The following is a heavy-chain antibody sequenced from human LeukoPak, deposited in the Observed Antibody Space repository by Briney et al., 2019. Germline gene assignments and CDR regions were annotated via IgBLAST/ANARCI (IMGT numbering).Heavy chain of an antibody. V-gene: IGHV1-69*06. J-gene: IGHJ4*02. CDR3: ATTIGARLMYFDY. CDR1: GGTFSSYA. CDR2: IIPIFGTA. Sequence: SVKVSCKASGGTFSSYAIRLLRQAPGLRLDLMGGIIPIFGTANYAQKFQGRVTVTADKSTSTAYMEVRSLRSDDTAVYYCATTIGARLMYFDYWGQGTLVTVSS. D-gene: IGHD6-6*01.